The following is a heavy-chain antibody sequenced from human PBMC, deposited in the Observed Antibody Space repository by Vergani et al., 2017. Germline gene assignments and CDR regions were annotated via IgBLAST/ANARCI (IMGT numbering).Heavy chain of an antibody. D-gene: IGHD6-19*01. CDR3: AKVGRSEVAGTFGAFDI. CDR2: LSASDRRT. CDR1: GFTFIMHA. Sequence: EVQLLESRGDLVQPGGSLRLSCAASGFTFIMHAMSWVRQAPGKGLEWVSTLSASDRRTHYADSVKGRFTISRDNSKNTLFLHMNSLRPEDTAVYYCAKVGRSEVAGTFGAFDIWGQGTMVTVSS. V-gene: IGHV3-23*01. J-gene: IGHJ3*02.